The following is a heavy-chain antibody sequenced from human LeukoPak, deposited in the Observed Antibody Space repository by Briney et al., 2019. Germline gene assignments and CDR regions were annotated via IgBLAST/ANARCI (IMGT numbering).Heavy chain of an antibody. CDR1: GGSFSGYY. CDR3: GRGLGY. CDR2: INHSGST. V-gene: IGHV4-34*01. Sequence: PSETLSLTCAVYGGSFSGYYWSWIRQPPGKGLEWIGEINHSGSTNYNPSLKSRVTISVDTSKNQFSLKLSSVTAADTAVYYCGRGLGYWGQGTLVTVSS. J-gene: IGHJ4*02. D-gene: IGHD7-27*01.